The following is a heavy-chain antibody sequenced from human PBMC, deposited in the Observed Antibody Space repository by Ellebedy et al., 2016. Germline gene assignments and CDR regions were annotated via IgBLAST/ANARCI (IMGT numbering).Heavy chain of an antibody. Sequence: GSLRLSXTVSGGSISSSSYYWGWIRQPPGKGLEWIGSIYYSGSTYYNPSLKSRVTISVDTSKNQFSLKLSSVTAADTAVYYCARPGYSDGYWGQGTLVTVSS. CDR3: ARPGYSDGY. V-gene: IGHV4-39*01. CDR2: IYYSGST. J-gene: IGHJ4*02. CDR1: GGSISSSSYY. D-gene: IGHD5-18*01.